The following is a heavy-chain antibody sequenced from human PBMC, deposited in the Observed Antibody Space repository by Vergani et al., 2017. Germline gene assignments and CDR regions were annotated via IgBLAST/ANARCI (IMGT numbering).Heavy chain of an antibody. J-gene: IGHJ6*02. CDR1: GFTFNHYA. Sequence: EVQLVESGGGIVQPGGSLRLSCAASGFTFNHYAMNWVRQAPGKGLEWVSGISGSGGSTYYAGSVKGRFTISRDSSKNTLYLQMNSLSAGDTAVYYCAKANPRNSGYDYLYYYHAMDVWGQGTTVTVSS. CDR3: AKANPRNSGYDYLYYYHAMDV. V-gene: IGHV3-23*04. CDR2: ISGSGGST. D-gene: IGHD5-12*01.